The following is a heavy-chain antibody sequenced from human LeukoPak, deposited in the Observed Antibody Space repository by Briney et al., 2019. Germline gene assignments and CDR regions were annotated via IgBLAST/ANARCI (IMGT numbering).Heavy chain of an antibody. D-gene: IGHD3-10*01. Sequence: ASVKVSCKASGYTFTDYYMHWARQAPGQGLEWMAWIKSNSGDTNYAQKFQGRVTLTRDTSISTAYMELSRLTSDDTAVYYCARGNFYDNKGYSPELRYWGQGTLVTVSS. CDR3: ARGNFYDNKGYSPELRY. CDR2: IKSNSGDT. V-gene: IGHV1-2*02. CDR1: GYTFTDYY. J-gene: IGHJ4*02.